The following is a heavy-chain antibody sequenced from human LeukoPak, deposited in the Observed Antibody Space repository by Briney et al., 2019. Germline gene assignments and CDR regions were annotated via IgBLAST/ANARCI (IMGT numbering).Heavy chain of an antibody. D-gene: IGHD2-15*01. CDR2: IDPDGSHQ. CDR1: GFTFSDYW. CDR3: ARVRMGLSDAFDI. V-gene: IGHV3-7*01. J-gene: IGHJ3*02. Sequence: GSLRLSCVGSGFTFSDYWATWVRQAPGKGLEWVANIDPDGSHQYYVDSVKGRFTISKDNAKNSLYLQMNSLRAEDTAVYYCARVRMGLSDAFDIWGQGTMVTVSS.